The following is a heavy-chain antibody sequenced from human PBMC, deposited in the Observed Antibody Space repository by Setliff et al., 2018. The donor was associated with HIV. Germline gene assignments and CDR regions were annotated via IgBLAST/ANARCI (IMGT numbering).Heavy chain of an antibody. CDR1: GGSFSGYY. CDR2: INHSGST. D-gene: IGHD3-16*01. V-gene: IGHV4-34*01. CDR3: ARVPWGGRGEYYYYYMDV. J-gene: IGHJ6*03. Sequence: PSETLSLTCAVYGGSFSGYYWSWIRQPPGKGLEWIGEINHSGSTNYNPSLQSRVTISVGTSKNQFSLKLSSVTAADTAVYYCARVPWGGRGEYYYYYMDVWGKGTTVTVSS.